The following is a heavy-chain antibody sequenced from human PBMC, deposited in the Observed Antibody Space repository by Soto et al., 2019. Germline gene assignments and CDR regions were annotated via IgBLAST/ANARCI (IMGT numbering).Heavy chain of an antibody. CDR2: ISYSGST. CDR1: GGSISDYY. CDR3: AIHFFHPHPGQFEH. V-gene: IGHV4-59*01. D-gene: IGHD7-27*01. J-gene: IGHJ5*02. Sequence: PSETLSLTCTVSGGSISDYYWSWIRQPPGQGLEWIGYISYSGSTNYNPSLTSRLTISVDTSTAQFSLKLNSVTAADTAVYFCAIHFFHPHPGQFEHGAQGTSVPVSS.